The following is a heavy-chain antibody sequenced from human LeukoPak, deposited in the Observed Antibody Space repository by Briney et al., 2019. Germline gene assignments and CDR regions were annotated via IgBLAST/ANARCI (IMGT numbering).Heavy chain of an antibody. V-gene: IGHV1-2*02. D-gene: IGHD3-10*01. CDR2: INPNSGGT. J-gene: IGHJ4*02. Sequence: APVKVSCKASGYTFTRYYMHWVRQAPGQGREWMGWINPNSGGTNDAQKFQGRVTMTKDTSISTAYMELSRLRSDGTAVYYCAREGSGSYYFAFDYWGQGTLVTVSS. CDR1: GYTFTRYY. CDR3: AREGSGSYYFAFDY.